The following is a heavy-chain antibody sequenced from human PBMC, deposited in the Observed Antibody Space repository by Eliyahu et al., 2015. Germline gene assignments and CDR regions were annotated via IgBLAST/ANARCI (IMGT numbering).Heavy chain of an antibody. CDR3: AKGGYIVVVPAAIDY. D-gene: IGHD2-2*01. CDR1: GFTFDDYA. V-gene: IGHV3-9*01. Sequence: EVQLVESGGGLVQPGRSLRLSCXXSGFTFDDYAMHWVRQAPGKGLEWVSGISWNSGSIGYADSVKGRFTISRDNAKNSLYLQMNSLRAEDTALYYCAKGGYIVVVPAAIDYWGQGTLVTVSS. CDR2: ISWNSGSI. J-gene: IGHJ4*02.